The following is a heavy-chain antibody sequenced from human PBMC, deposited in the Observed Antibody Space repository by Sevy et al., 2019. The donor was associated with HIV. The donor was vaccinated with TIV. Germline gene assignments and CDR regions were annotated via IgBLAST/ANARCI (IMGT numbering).Heavy chain of an antibody. Sequence: GGSLRLSCAASGFTFSNYWMSWVRQAPGKGLQWVANIKRDGSEKYYVASVKGRFTISRDNAKTSLYLQMNSLRAEDTAVYYCARDCSSATCLWGLDVWGQWTTVTVSS. J-gene: IGHJ6*02. V-gene: IGHV3-7*03. CDR1: GFTFSNYW. CDR2: IKRDGSEK. D-gene: IGHD2-2*01. CDR3: ARDCSSATCLWGLDV.